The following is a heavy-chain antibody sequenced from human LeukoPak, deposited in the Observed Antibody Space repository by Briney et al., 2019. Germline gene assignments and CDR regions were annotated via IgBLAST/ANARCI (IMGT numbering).Heavy chain of an antibody. CDR3: ARKGVGYCSGGSCHPVDY. D-gene: IGHD2-15*01. J-gene: IGHJ4*02. CDR1: GYTFNSYD. CDR2: MNPNRGKT. Sequence: ASVKVSCKASGYTFNSYDINWVRQATGQALEWMGWMNPNRGKTGYAKKVQGRVTMTRNTSIRTAYMELRSMRSEETAVYYCARKGVGYCSGGSCHPVDYWGQGPLVTVSS. V-gene: IGHV1-8*01.